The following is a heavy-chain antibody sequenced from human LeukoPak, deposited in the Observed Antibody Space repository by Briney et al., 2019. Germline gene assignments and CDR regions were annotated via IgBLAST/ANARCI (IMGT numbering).Heavy chain of an antibody. CDR1: GAFISGDYY. CDR2: VYYSGDT. CDR3: ARWVSTPRGYFDY. Sequence: SETLSLTCTVSGAFISGDYYWSWIRQPPGEGLEWLAYVYYSGDTYYNPSLESRVVISVDTSKNQLSLKLTSVTAADTAVYYCARWVSTPRGYFDYWGQGTLVTVSS. J-gene: IGHJ4*02. V-gene: IGHV4-30-4*08. D-gene: IGHD5/OR15-5a*01.